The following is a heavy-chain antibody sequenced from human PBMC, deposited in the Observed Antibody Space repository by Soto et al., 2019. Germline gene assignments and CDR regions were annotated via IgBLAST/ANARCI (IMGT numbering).Heavy chain of an antibody. CDR2: IRSKAYGGTT. D-gene: IGHD3-10*01. CDR1: GFTFGDYA. V-gene: IGHV3-49*03. CDR3: TRDSMVRAYYYMDV. Sequence: GGSLRLSFTASGFTFGDYAMSWFRQAPGKGLEWVGFIRSKAYGGTTEYAASVKGRFTISRDDSKSIAYLQLNSLKTEDTAVYYCTRDSMVRAYYYMDVWGKGTTVTVSS. J-gene: IGHJ6*03.